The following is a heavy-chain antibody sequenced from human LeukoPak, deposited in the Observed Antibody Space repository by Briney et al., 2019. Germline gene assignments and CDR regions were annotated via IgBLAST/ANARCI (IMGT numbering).Heavy chain of an antibody. Sequence: PSETLSLTCTVSGGSMNDFYWAWIRQPPGKGLEWIGSIYYSGSTYYNPSLKSRVTISVDTSKNQFSLKLSSVTAADTAVYYCARDIVVVVAAIPPLNWFDPWGQGTLVTVSS. V-gene: IGHV4-39*07. CDR1: GGSMNDFY. D-gene: IGHD2-15*01. CDR2: IYYSGST. J-gene: IGHJ5*02. CDR3: ARDIVVVVAAIPPLNWFDP.